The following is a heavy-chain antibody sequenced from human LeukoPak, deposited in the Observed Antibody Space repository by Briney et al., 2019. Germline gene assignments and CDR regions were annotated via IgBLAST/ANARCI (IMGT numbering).Heavy chain of an antibody. D-gene: IGHD4-17*01. V-gene: IGHV3-33*08. CDR2: IWYDGSNK. CDR3: ARGGYGDYGAFDY. J-gene: IGHJ4*02. CDR1: GFTFSSYS. Sequence: GGSLRLSCAASGFTFSSYSTNWVRQAPGKGLEWVAVIWYDGSNKYYADSVKGRFTISRDNSKNTLYLQMSSLRAEDTAVYYCARGGYGDYGAFDYWGQGTLVTVSS.